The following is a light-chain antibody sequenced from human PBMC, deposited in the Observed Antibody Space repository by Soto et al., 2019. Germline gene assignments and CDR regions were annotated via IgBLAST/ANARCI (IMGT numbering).Light chain of an antibody. CDR3: QQYVTSPLT. V-gene: IGKV3-20*01. CDR1: QSVSSN. J-gene: IGKJ4*01. CDR2: GVS. Sequence: EIVMTQSPATLSVSPGERATLSCRASQSVSSNLAWYQQKPGQAPRLLIYGVSSRDTGIPDRVSGSGSGTDFTLTISRLEPEDFAVYYCQQYVTSPLTFGGGTKV.